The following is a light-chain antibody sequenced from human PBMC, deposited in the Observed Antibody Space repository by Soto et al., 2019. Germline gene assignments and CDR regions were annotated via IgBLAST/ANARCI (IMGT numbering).Light chain of an antibody. CDR2: GAS. V-gene: IGKV3-20*01. CDR1: QSVSSNN. J-gene: IGKJ5*01. Sequence: EIVLTQSPGTLSLSPGERATLSCRASQSVSSNNLAWYHQKPGQTPRLLIYGASSRATGIADRFSGSGSGTDFTITISRLEPDDFAVYYCQQYDNSITFGQGTRLEIE. CDR3: QQYDNSIT.